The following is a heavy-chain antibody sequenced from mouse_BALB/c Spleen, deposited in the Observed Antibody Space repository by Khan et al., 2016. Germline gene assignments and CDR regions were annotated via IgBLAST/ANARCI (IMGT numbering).Heavy chain of an antibody. CDR3: ARYDGYYFAY. J-gene: IGHJ2*01. D-gene: IGHD2-3*01. CDR1: GDSITSGY. V-gene: IGHV3-8*02. Sequence: EVKLEESGPSLVKPSQTLSLTCSVTGDSITSGYWNWIRKFPGNKLEYMGYINYSGSTYYNPSLKSRISITRDTSKNQYYLQLKPVTTEDTATYXCARYDGYYFAYWGQGTTLTVSS. CDR2: INYSGST.